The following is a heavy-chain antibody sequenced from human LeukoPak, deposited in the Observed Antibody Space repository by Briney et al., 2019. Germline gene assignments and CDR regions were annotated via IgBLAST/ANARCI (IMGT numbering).Heavy chain of an antibody. V-gene: IGHV4-59*12. CDR1: GGSINSYY. Sequence: PSETLSLTCTVSGGSINSYYWSWIRQPPGKGLEWIGYIHYSGSTNYNPSLKSRVTISVDTSKAHFSLKLSSATAADTAVYYCAREGTTVTHFDYWGQGTLVTVSS. CDR2: IHYSGST. J-gene: IGHJ4*02. CDR3: AREGTTVTHFDY. D-gene: IGHD4-11*01.